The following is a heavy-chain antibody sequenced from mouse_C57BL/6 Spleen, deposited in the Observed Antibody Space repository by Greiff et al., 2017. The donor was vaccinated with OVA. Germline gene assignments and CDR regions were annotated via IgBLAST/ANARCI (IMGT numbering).Heavy chain of an antibody. CDR1: GYTFTDYY. CDR2: INPNNGGT. D-gene: IGHD2-1*01. Sequence: VQLQQSGPELVKPGASVKISCKASGYTFTDYYMNWVKQSHGKSLEWIGDINPNNGGTSYNQQFKGTATLTVDQSSSTAYMELRSLTSEDSAVYYCARVYGNYVCFAYWGQGTLVTVSA. V-gene: IGHV1-26*01. J-gene: IGHJ3*01. CDR3: ARVYGNYVCFAY.